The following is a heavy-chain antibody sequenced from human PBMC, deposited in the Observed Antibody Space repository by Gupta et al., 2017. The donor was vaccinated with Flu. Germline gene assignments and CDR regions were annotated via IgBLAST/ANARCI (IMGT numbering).Heavy chain of an antibody. D-gene: IGHD3-3*01. CDR3: AKPNDSGRFLEWLHEYYGMDV. CDR1: GFIFGSYD. CDR2: ISYDGSKT. V-gene: IGHV3-30*18. Sequence: QVQLVESGGGVVQPGRSLRLSCAASGFIFGSYDMYWVRQAPGKGLEWVAVISYDGSKTYYGDSVKGRFTISRDSSKNTMYLQMNSLRAEDTAVYYCAKPNDSGRFLEWLHEYYGMDVWGQGTTVTVSS. J-gene: IGHJ6*02.